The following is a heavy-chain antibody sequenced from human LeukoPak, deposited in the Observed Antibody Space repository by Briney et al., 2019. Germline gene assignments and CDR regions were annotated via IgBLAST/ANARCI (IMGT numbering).Heavy chain of an antibody. CDR2: IYYSGST. CDR3: ARYSSSWDY. J-gene: IGHJ4*02. V-gene: IGHV4-59*08. D-gene: IGHD6-13*01. Sequence: SETLSLTCTVSGGSISSYYWSWIRQPPGKGLEWIGYIYYSGSTHYNPSLKSRVTISVDTSKNQFSLKLTSVTAADTAVYYCARYSSSWDYWGQGTLVTVSS. CDR1: GGSISSYY.